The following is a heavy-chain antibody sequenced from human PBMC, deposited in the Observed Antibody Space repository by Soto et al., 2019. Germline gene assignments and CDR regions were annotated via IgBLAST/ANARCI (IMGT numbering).Heavy chain of an antibody. CDR3: ATHQLRLLWFGELLSRFDF. Sequence: QLQLQESGPGLVKPPETLPLTCTVYGGSISSSSYYWGWIRQPPGKGLEWIGSINYSGSTNYNPSLKSRVTITVSASTNHTPLKLISVTAADTTVDYCATHQLRLLWFGELLSRFDFWGQGTLVTVSS. CDR2: INYSGST. CDR1: GGSISSSSYY. V-gene: IGHV4-39*01. D-gene: IGHD3-10*01. J-gene: IGHJ4*02.